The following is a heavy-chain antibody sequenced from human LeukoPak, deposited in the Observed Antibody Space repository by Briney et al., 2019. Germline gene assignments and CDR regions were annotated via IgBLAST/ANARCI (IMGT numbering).Heavy chain of an antibody. CDR1: GFTFSSYG. D-gene: IGHD6-25*01. V-gene: IGHV3-7*01. Sequence: SGGSLRLSCAASGFTFSSYGMHWLRQDPGKRLEWVASINQGGNEKYYVDPVKGRFTISRDNAKNSLYLQMNSLRAEDTAVYYCAKDKGARLFDPWGQGTQVTVSS. CDR2: INQGGNEK. CDR3: AKDKGARLFDP. J-gene: IGHJ5*02.